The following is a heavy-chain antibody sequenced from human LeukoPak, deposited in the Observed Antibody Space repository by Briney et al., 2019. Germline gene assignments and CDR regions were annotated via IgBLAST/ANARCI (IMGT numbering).Heavy chain of an antibody. J-gene: IGHJ4*02. V-gene: IGHV3-53*04. Sequence: GGSLRLSCAASGFTVSTNCMTWVRQAPGKGLEWVSTIYSGGTTYYADSVLGRFTISRHNSRNTLYLQMNSLRAEDTAVYYCARVDTVMAYYFDLWGQGTLVTVSS. D-gene: IGHD5-18*01. CDR2: IYSGGTT. CDR1: GFTVSTNC. CDR3: ARVDTVMAYYFDL.